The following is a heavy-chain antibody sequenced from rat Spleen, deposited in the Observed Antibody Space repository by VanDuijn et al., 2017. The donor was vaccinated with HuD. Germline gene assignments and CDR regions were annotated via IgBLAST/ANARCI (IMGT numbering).Heavy chain of an antibody. V-gene: IGHV5-7*01. D-gene: IGHD1-12*03. CDR3: TRHAYYDGYYHWYFDF. Sequence: EVQLVESGGGLVQPGRSLKLSCAASGFTFSDYNMAWVRQAPKKGLEWVATISTSGSAYYPDSVKGRFTVSRDNAKSTLYLQMDSLRSEDTATHYCTRHAYYDGYYHWYFDFWGPGTMVTVSS. CDR2: ISTSGSA. CDR1: GFTFSDYN. J-gene: IGHJ1*01.